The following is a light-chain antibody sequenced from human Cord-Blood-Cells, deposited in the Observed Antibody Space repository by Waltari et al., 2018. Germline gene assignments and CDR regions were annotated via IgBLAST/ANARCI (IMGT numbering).Light chain of an antibody. V-gene: IGLV2-14*01. CDR1: SSDVGGYNY. CDR3: SSYTSSSTLVV. J-gene: IGLJ2*01. CDR2: EVS. Sequence: QSDLTQPASVSGSPGQSITISCTGTSSDVGGYNYVSWYQQHPGKAPKLMIYEVSNRPSEVSNRFSGSKSGNTASLTISGLQAEDEADYYCSSYTSSSTLVVFGGGTKLTVL.